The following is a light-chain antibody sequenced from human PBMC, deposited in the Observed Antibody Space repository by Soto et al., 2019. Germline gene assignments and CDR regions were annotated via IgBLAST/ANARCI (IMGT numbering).Light chain of an antibody. CDR3: CSYPGSHTWV. J-gene: IGLJ3*02. V-gene: IGLV2-11*01. Sequence: QSVLTQPRSVSGSPGQSVTISCTGTNSDIGNYNYVSWYQQHPGKAPKGMIYDVSKRPSGVPDRFSGSKSGNTASLTISGLLAEDEADYYCCSYPGSHTWVFGGGTKLTVL. CDR1: NSDIGNYNY. CDR2: DVS.